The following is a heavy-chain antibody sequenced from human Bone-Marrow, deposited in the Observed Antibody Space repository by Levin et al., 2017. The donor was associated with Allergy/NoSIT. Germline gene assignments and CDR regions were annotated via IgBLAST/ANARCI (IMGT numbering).Heavy chain of an antibody. CDR2: LSYDGRNK. CDR3: AKDPCCSATCYGSYYYFDGMDA. CDR1: GFTFTNYG. V-gene: IGHV3-30*02. J-gene: IGHJ6*02. Sequence: PGESLKISCAASGFTFTNYGMHWVRQAPGKGLEWVAYLSYDGRNKYYAESVKGRFTISRDNVKDRLFLEMDTLRTDDTAVYFCAKDPCCSATCYGSYYYFDGMDAWGRGTTVTVSS. D-gene: IGHD2-2*01.